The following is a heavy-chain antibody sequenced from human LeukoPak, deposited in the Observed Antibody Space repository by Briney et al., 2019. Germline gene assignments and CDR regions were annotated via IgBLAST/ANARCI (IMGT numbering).Heavy chain of an antibody. Sequence: GGSLRLSCAASGFTFSSYWMHWVRQAPGKGLVWVSRINTDGSSSSYAEPVRGRFTISRDNAKNTVHLQMNSLRAEDTAMYYCARDDYGGTDYWGQGTMVTVSS. CDR3: ARDDYGGTDY. D-gene: IGHD4-23*01. CDR2: INTDGSSS. V-gene: IGHV3-74*01. CDR1: GFTFSSYW. J-gene: IGHJ4*02.